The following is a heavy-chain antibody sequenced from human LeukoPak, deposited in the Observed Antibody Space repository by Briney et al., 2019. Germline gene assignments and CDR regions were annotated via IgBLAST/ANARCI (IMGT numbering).Heavy chain of an antibody. Sequence: GGSLRLSCAASGFTFSDYWMTWVGQAPGKGREWVASIKQDGSKRNYVDSVKGRFTISRDNAKNSLYLQMNSLRAEDTAVYYCATPLDYSDSSGYHQGGDWGQGTLVTVSS. V-gene: IGHV3-7*03. CDR1: GFTFSDYW. CDR2: IKQDGSKR. D-gene: IGHD3-22*01. J-gene: IGHJ4*02. CDR3: ATPLDYSDSSGYHQGGD.